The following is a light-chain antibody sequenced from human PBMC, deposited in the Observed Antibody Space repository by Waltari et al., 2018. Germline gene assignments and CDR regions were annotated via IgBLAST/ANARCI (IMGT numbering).Light chain of an antibody. CDR1: SSNIGNNY. V-gene: IGLV1-51*01. J-gene: IGLJ1*01. Sequence: QSVLTQPPSVSAAPGQKVTISCSGSSSNIGNNYVSWYQQFPGKAPKLLIYDNNKRPSGIPDRFSGSKSGTSATLSITGLQTGDEADYYCGTWDSSLSAGGVFGTGTMVTVL. CDR3: GTWDSSLSAGGV. CDR2: DNN.